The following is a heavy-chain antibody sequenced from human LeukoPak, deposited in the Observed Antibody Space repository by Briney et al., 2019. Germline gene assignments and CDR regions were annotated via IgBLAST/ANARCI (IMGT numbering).Heavy chain of an antibody. D-gene: IGHD3-22*01. V-gene: IGHV3-74*01. CDR3: ARDPVSYYYDSSGYNDY. CDR2: INSDGSST. J-gene: IGHJ4*02. Sequence: GGSLRLSCAASGFTFSSYWMHWVRHAPGKGLVWVSRINSDGSSTSYADSVKGRFTISRDNAKNTLYLQMNSLRAEDTAVYYCARDPVSYYYDSSGYNDYWGQGTLVTVSS. CDR1: GFTFSSYW.